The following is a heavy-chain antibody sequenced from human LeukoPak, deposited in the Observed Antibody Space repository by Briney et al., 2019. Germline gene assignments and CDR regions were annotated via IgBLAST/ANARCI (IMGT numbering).Heavy chain of an antibody. Sequence: GESLKISYKGSGYSFTSYWIGWVRQMPGKGLEWVGIIYPCDSDTRDGPSFQGQVTISADKSISTAYLQWSSLKASDTAMYYCARQKLVPSSFDIWGQRTMVTVSS. CDR3: ARQKLVPSSFDI. D-gene: IGHD6-13*01. J-gene: IGHJ3*02. CDR2: IYPCDSDT. CDR1: GYSFTSYW. V-gene: IGHV5-51*01.